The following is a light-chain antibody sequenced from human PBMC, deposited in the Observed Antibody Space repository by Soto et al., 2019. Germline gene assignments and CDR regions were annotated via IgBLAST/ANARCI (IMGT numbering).Light chain of an antibody. CDR2: EAS. V-gene: IGKV3-11*01. Sequence: EIVLTQSPATLSLSPGERATLSCRASQSVGNNLAWYQQKPGQAPGLLIYEASTRATGIPARFSGSGSGTDFTLTISSLEPEDFAVYYCQQHANSPLTFGGATKVEIK. CDR1: QSVGNN. J-gene: IGKJ4*01. CDR3: QQHANSPLT.